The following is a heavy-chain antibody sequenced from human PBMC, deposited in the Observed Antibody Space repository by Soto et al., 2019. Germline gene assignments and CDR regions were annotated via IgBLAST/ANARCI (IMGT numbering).Heavy chain of an antibody. CDR1: GGTFSSYA. CDR3: ARDKKGYSSSWYGASYVY. CDR2: IIPIFGTA. J-gene: IGHJ4*02. D-gene: IGHD6-13*01. Sequence: VASVKVSCKASGGTFSSYAISWVRQAPGQGLEWMGGIIPIFGTANYAQKFQGRVTITADESTSTAYMELSSLRSEDTAVYYCARDKKGYSSSWYGASYVYWGQGTLVTVSS. V-gene: IGHV1-69*13.